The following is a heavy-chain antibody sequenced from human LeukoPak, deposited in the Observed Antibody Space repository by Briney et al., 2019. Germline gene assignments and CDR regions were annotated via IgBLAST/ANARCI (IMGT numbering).Heavy chain of an antibody. Sequence: SETLSLTCTVSGGSISSYYWSWIRQPPGKGLEWIGYIYYSGSTNYNPSLKSRVTISVDTSKNQFSLKLSSVTAADTAVYYCARVGRECSTSCYSDFDYWGQGTLVTVSS. CDR3: ARVGRECSTSCYSDFDY. V-gene: IGHV4-59*01. J-gene: IGHJ4*02. CDR2: IYYSGST. D-gene: IGHD2-2*01. CDR1: GGSISSYY.